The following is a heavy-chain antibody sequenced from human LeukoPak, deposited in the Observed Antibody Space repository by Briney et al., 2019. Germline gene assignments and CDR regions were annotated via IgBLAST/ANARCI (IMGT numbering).Heavy chain of an antibody. J-gene: IGHJ4*02. V-gene: IGHV3-48*04. D-gene: IGHD5-18*01. CDR3: ARVGASSYGQRGYFDY. CDR1: GFTFSSYS. CDR2: ISSSSSTI. Sequence: GGSLRLSCAASGFTFSSYSMNWVRQAPGKGLEWVSYISSSSSTIYYADSVKGQFTISRGNAKNSLYLQMNSLRAEDTAVYYCARVGASSYGQRGYFDYWGQGTLVTVSS.